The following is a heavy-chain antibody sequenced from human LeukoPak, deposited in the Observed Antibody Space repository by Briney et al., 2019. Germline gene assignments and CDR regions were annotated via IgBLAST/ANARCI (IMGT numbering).Heavy chain of an antibody. D-gene: IGHD3-22*01. CDR1: GDSISSSTYY. J-gene: IGHJ3*02. CDR3: ARTYDSSGYYYVGGDDAFDI. V-gene: IGHV4-39*07. Sequence: SETLSLTCTVSGDSISSSTYYWGWIRQHPGKGLEWIGTIIYSGSTYYSPSRKSRITISVDTSKNQFSLKLSSVTAADTAVYYCARTYDSSGYYYVGGDDAFDIWGQGTMVTVSS. CDR2: IIYSGST.